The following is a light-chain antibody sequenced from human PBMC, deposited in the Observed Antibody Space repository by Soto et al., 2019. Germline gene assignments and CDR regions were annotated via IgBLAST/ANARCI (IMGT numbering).Light chain of an antibody. CDR2: GTS. J-gene: IGKJ1*01. CDR3: KQYGSSVT. Sequence: EIVLTQSPCTLSLSPGERATLSCRASQSVSNNYLAWYQQKPCQAHRLLIYGTSNRDTGIPDRFSGSGSGTDFTLTISRLEPEDFAVYYCKQYGSSVTFGHGTKVEIK. CDR1: QSVSNNY. V-gene: IGKV3-20*01.